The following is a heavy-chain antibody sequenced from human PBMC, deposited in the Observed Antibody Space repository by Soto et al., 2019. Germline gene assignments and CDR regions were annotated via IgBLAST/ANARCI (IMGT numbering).Heavy chain of an antibody. CDR1: GYTFTSYG. D-gene: IGHD3-3*01. Sequence: ASVKVSCKASGYTFTSYGISWVRQAPGQGLEWMGWISAYNGNTNYAQKLQGRVTMTTDTSTSTAYMELRSLRSDDTAVYYCARVPLPHYDFWSGTSPYYFDYWGQGTLVTVSS. V-gene: IGHV1-18*04. J-gene: IGHJ4*02. CDR3: ARVPLPHYDFWSGTSPYYFDY. CDR2: ISAYNGNT.